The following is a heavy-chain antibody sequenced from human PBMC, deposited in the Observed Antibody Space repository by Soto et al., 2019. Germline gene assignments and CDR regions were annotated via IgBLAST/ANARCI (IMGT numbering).Heavy chain of an antibody. CDR2: ISYDGSNK. V-gene: IGHV3-30-3*01. Sequence: GGSLRLSCAASGFTFISYAMHWGRQAPGKGLEWVAVISYDGSNKYYADSVKGRFTISRDNSKNTLYLQMNSLRAEDTAVYYCAREVLDYTTNWFDPWGQGTLVTVSS. J-gene: IGHJ5*02. D-gene: IGHD4-4*01. CDR1: GFTFISYA. CDR3: AREVLDYTTNWFDP.